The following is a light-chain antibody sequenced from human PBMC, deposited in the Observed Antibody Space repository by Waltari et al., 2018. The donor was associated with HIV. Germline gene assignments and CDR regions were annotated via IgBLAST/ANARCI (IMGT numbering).Light chain of an antibody. CDR3: SLYMGCGIWL. Sequence: QTVVTQEPSFSVSPGGTVTLTCGLSSGSVSASYCPSWYQQTPGPAPRTLIYSTNTRSSGVPDRFSGSILRNKAALTITGAQADDESVYYCSLYMGCGIWLFGGGTKLTVL. V-gene: IGLV8-61*01. CDR2: STN. J-gene: IGLJ3*02. CDR1: SGSVSASYC.